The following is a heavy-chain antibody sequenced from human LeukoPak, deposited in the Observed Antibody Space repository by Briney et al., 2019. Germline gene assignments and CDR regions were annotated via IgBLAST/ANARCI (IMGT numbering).Heavy chain of an antibody. CDR3: ARVGYDSSGYYKNPFTYYYYYYMDV. Sequence: ASVKVSCKASGYTFTGYYMHWLRQAPGQGLEWMGWINPNSGGTNYAQKFQGRVTMTRDTSISTAYMELSRLRSDDTAVYYCARVGYDSSGYYKNPFTYYYYYYMDVWGKGTTVTVSS. D-gene: IGHD3-22*01. V-gene: IGHV1-2*02. CDR1: GYTFTGYY. J-gene: IGHJ6*03. CDR2: INPNSGGT.